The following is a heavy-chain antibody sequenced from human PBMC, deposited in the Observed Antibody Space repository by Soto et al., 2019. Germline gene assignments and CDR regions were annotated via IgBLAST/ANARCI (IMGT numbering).Heavy chain of an antibody. Sequence: GGSLRLSCAASGFTFSSYWMHWVRQAPGKGLVWVSRINSDGSSTSYADSVKGRFTISRDNAKNTLYLQMNSLRAEDTAVYYCARAYPRGYGDLIYFDYWGQGTLVTVSS. J-gene: IGHJ4*02. CDR2: INSDGSST. V-gene: IGHV3-74*01. CDR3: ARAYPRGYGDLIYFDY. CDR1: GFTFSSYW. D-gene: IGHD4-17*01.